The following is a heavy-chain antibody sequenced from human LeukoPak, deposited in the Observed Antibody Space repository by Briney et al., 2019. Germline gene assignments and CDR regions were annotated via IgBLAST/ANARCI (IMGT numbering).Heavy chain of an antibody. D-gene: IGHD2-2*03. CDR2: IKQDGSEK. J-gene: IGHJ3*02. V-gene: IGHV3-7*01. CDR3: ARDGYEMDAFDI. Sequence: PGGSLRLSSAASGFTFSRYLMNWVRQAPGKGLEWVANIKQDGSEKYYVDSVKGRFTISRDNAKNSLYLQMNSLRAEDTAVYYCARDGYEMDAFDIWGQGTMVTVSS. CDR1: GFTFSRYL.